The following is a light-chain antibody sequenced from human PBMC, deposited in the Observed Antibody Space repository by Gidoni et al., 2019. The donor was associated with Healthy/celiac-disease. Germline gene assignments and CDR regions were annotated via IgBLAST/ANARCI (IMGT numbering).Light chain of an antibody. CDR1: QSVLYSSNNKNY. J-gene: IGKJ1*01. Sequence: IVMTQSPDSLAVSLGERATINCKSSQSVLYSSNNKNYLAWYQQKPGQPPKLLIYWASTRESGVPDRFSGSGSGTDFTLTISSLQAEDVAVYYCQQYYSTPWTFXQXTKVEIK. CDR3: QQYYSTPWT. CDR2: WAS. V-gene: IGKV4-1*01.